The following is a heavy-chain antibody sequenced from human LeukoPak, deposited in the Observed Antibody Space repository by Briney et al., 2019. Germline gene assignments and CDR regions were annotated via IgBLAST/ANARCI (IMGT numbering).Heavy chain of an antibody. Sequence: GESLKISCKGSGYSFTSYWIGWVRQMPGKGLEWMGIIYPGDSDTRYSPSFQGQVTISADKSISTAYLQWSTLKASDTAIYYCARHEDYSYASYVGYWGQGTLVPVSS. V-gene: IGHV5-51*01. D-gene: IGHD5-18*01. CDR2: IYPGDSDT. CDR3: ARHEDYSYASYVGY. J-gene: IGHJ4*02. CDR1: GYSFTSYW.